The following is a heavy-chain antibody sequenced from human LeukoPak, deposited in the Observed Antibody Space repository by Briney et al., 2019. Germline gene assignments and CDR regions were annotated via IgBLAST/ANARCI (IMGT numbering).Heavy chain of an antibody. J-gene: IGHJ4*02. CDR2: INPSGGST. CDR3: ARAKGLFDH. CDR1: GYTFAIYY. V-gene: IGHV1-46*01. Sequence: GASVKVSCKAPGYTFAIYYIHWVRQAPGQGLEWMGIINPSGGSTSYTQKFQGRLTMTRDTSTSTVYMELSSLRSEDTAVYYCARAKGLFDHWGQGTLVTVSS.